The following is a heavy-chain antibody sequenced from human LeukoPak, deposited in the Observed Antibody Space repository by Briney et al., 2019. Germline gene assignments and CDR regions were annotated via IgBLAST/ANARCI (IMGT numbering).Heavy chain of an antibody. CDR1: GGSFSGYY. Sequence: SETLSLTCAVYGGSFSGYYWSWIRQPPGKGLEWIGEINHSGSTNYNPSLKSRVTISVDTSKNQFSLKLSSVTAADTAVYYYARQDGEIAARSATGFDYWGQGTLVTVSS. V-gene: IGHV4-34*01. CDR3: ARQDGEIAARSATGFDY. J-gene: IGHJ4*02. CDR2: INHSGST. D-gene: IGHD6-6*01.